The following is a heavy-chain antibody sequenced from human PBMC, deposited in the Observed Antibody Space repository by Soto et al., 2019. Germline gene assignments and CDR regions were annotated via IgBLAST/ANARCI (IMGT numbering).Heavy chain of an antibody. CDR3: AKDSRSSGWDRGGGVDD. D-gene: IGHD6-19*01. CDR1: GFTFSSYA. V-gene: IGHV3-23*01. CDR2: ISGSGGST. J-gene: IGHJ4*02. Sequence: EVQLLESGGGLVQPGGSLRLSCAASGFTFSSYAMSWVRQAPGKGLEWVSAISGSGGSTYYADSVKGRFTISRDNSKNTLNLQMNSLRAEDTAVYYCAKDSRSSGWDRGGGVDDWGQGTLVTVSS.